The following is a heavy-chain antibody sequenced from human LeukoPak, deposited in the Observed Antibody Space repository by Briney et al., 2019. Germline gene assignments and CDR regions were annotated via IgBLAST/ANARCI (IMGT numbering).Heavy chain of an antibody. D-gene: IGHD3-10*01. CDR3: AKALLWFGELLPLDY. CDR2: ICGSGGST. CDR1: GFTFSSYA. V-gene: IGHV3-23*01. Sequence: PGGSLRLSCAASGFTFSSYAMSWVRQAPGKGLEWVSAICGSGGSTYYADSVKGRFTISRDNSKNTLYLQMNSLRAEDTAVYYCAKALLWFGELLPLDYWGQGTLVTVSS. J-gene: IGHJ4*02.